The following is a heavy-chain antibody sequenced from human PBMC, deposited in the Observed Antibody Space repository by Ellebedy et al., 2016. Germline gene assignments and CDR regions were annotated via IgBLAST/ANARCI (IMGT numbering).Heavy chain of an antibody. CDR1: GGSIRSYY. D-gene: IGHD2-15*01. CDR3: ARGAGYWDG. CDR2: IYYSGST. Sequence: SETLSLTCTVSGGSIRSYYWTWIRQPPGKGLEWIGNIYYSGSTNYNPSLKSRVTISVDTPKNQFSLKLSSVTAADTAVYYWARGAGYWDGWGQGTLVTVSS. V-gene: IGHV4-59*01. J-gene: IGHJ4*02.